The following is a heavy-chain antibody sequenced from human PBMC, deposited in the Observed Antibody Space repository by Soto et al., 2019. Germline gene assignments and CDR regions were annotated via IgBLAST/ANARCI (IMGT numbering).Heavy chain of an antibody. V-gene: IGHV3-30-3*01. CDR3: ARDSYSSGWYHDY. J-gene: IGHJ4*02. CDR2: ISYDGSNK. Sequence: GGSLRLSCAASGFTFSSYAMHWVRQAPGKGLEWVAVISYDGSNKYYADSVKGRFTISRDNSKNTLYLQMNSLRAEDTAVYYCARDSYSSGWYHDYWGQGTLVTVSS. D-gene: IGHD6-19*01. CDR1: GFTFSSYA.